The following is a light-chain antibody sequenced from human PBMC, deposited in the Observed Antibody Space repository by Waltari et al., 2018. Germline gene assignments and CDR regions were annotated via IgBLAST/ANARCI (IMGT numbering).Light chain of an antibody. Sequence: QAVLTQPSSLSASPGVSASLTCTLRSGINVGSYMIYWYQQKPGSPPQYLLKNHSDTDTQQGLGVPRRFSGSKDASANAGILLISGLQSEDEADYYCMIWHSSAWVFGGGTKLTVL. J-gene: IGLJ3*02. V-gene: IGLV5-45*03. CDR3: MIWHSSAWV. CDR1: SGINVGSYM. CDR2: NHSDTDT.